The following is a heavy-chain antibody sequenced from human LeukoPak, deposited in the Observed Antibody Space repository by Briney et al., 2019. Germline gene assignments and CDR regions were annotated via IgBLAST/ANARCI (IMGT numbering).Heavy chain of an antibody. CDR3: AILWFGELLSDFDY. V-gene: IGHV4-39*07. D-gene: IGHD3-10*01. Sequence: SETLSFTCTVSGGSISSSSYYWGWIRQPPGKGLEWIGSIYYSGSTYYNPSLKSRVTISVDTSKNQFSLKLSSVTAADTAVYYCAILWFGELLSDFDYWGQGTLVTVSS. CDR2: IYYSGST. CDR1: GGSISSSSYY. J-gene: IGHJ4*02.